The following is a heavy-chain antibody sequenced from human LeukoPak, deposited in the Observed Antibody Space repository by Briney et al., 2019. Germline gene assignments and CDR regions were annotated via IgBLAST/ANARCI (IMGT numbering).Heavy chain of an antibody. D-gene: IGHD6-6*01. V-gene: IGHV4-31*03. CDR1: GDSISSRTYY. Sequence: PSETLSLTCSVSGDSISSRTYYWTWIRQHPEKGLEWIGYIWNSGSTNYNPALKSRVTISVDTSKNQFSLKLTSVTAADTAIYYCARDVSSMFPNWFDPWGRESWSSSPQ. J-gene: IGHJ5*02. CDR3: ARDVSSMFPNWFDP. CDR2: IWNSGST.